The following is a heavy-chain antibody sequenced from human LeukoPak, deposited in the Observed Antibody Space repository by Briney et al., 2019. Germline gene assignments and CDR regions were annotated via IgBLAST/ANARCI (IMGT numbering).Heavy chain of an antibody. D-gene: IGHD6-13*01. CDR1: GYSLTEIP. CDR2: IIPIFGTA. J-gene: IGHJ4*02. Sequence: SVKVSCKVSGYSLTEIPIHWVRQAPGQGLEWMGGIIPIFGTANYAQKFQGRVTITADESTSTAYMELSSLRSEDTAVYYCARDHRSRNIAAGRRPLGYWGQGTLVTVSS. V-gene: IGHV1-69*13. CDR3: ARDHRSRNIAAGRRPLGY.